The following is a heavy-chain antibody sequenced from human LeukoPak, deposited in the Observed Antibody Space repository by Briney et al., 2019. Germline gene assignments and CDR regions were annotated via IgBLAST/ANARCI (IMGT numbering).Heavy chain of an antibody. CDR3: ARAEIAVAGGVNDY. Sequence: SQTLSLTCAVSGGSISSGGYSWSWIRQPPGKGLEWIGYIYHSGSTNYNPSLKSRVTISVDTSKNQFSLKLSSVTAADTAVYYCARAEIAVAGGVNDYWGQGTLVTVSS. J-gene: IGHJ4*02. D-gene: IGHD6-19*01. CDR2: IYHSGST. CDR1: GGSISSGGYS. V-gene: IGHV4-30-2*01.